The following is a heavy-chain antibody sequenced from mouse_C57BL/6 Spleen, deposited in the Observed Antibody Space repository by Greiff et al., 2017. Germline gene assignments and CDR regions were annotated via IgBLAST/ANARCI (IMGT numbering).Heavy chain of an antibody. J-gene: IGHJ4*01. CDR2: IDPSDSYT. Sequence: QVQLQQSGAELVRPGTSVKLSCKASGYTFTSYWMHWVKQRPGQGLEWIGVIDPSDSYTNYNQKFKGKATLTVDTSSSTAYMQLSSLTSEDSAVYYCARRFITTIVATDYAMDYWGQGTSVTVSS. V-gene: IGHV1-59*01. CDR1: GYTFTSYW. CDR3: ARRFITTIVATDYAMDY. D-gene: IGHD1-1*01.